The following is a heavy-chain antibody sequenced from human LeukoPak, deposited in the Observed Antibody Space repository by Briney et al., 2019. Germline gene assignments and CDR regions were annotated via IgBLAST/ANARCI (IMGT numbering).Heavy chain of an antibody. CDR2: ISGSGGST. V-gene: IGHV3-23*01. Sequence: PGGSLRLSCAASGFTFSSYGMHWVRQAPGKGLEWVSAISGSGGSTYYADSVKGRFTISRDNSKNTLYLQMNSLRAEDTAVYYCAKDRNTSPIFGVVTAFDIWGQGTMVTVSS. D-gene: IGHD3-3*01. J-gene: IGHJ3*02. CDR1: GFTFSSYG. CDR3: AKDRNTSPIFGVVTAFDI.